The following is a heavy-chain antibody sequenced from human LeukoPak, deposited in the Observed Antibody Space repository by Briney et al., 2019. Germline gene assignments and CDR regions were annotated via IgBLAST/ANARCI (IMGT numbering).Heavy chain of an antibody. V-gene: IGHV4-38-2*01. CDR3: ARVRGTRYYYYYYMDV. Sequence: SETLSLTRAVSGYSISSGYYWGWIQQPPGKGLEWIGSIYHSGSTYYNPSLKSRVTISVDTSKNQFSLKLSSVTAADTAVYYCARVRGTRYYYYYYMDVWGKGTTVTVSS. CDR2: IYHSGST. CDR1: GYSISSGYY. J-gene: IGHJ6*03. D-gene: IGHD2-15*01.